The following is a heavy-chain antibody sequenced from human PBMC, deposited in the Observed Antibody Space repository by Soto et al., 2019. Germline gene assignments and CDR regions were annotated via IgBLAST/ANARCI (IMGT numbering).Heavy chain of an antibody. CDR2: ISSSGTSA. CDR1: GFTFSAFY. CDR3: ARDRGAVTGQYFDY. J-gene: IGHJ4*02. Sequence: QVQLEESGGGLVKPGGSLRLSCAASGFTFSAFYMSWIRQAPNKGLEYISYISSSGTSANYADSVKGRFTISRDNAKNSLYLQMNSLRAEDTAVYYCARDRGAVTGQYFDYXGQGALVTVSS. D-gene: IGHD6-19*01. V-gene: IGHV3-11*05.